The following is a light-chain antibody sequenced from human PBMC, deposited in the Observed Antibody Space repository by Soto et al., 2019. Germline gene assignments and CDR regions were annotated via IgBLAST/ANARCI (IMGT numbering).Light chain of an antibody. V-gene: IGKV3-20*01. CDR3: QQYGSSPTWT. J-gene: IGKJ1*01. CDR1: QSVSSNY. CDR2: GAS. Sequence: ESVLTQSPGTLSLSPGERATLSCRASQSVSSNYLAWYQQKPGQAPRLLIYGASTRASGIPERFSGSGSGTDFTLTISRLEPEDSAVYYGQQYGSSPTWTVGQGTKVEIK.